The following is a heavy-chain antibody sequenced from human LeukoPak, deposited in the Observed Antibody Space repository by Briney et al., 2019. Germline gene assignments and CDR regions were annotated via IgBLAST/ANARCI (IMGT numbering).Heavy chain of an antibody. V-gene: IGHV4-34*01. D-gene: IGHD3-3*01. CDR3: AIAYWGVVTT. J-gene: IGHJ4*02. Sequence: PSETLSLTCAVHGGSFSGYHWSWIRQPPGKGLEWIGEINHSGSTNYNPSLKSRVTISVDTSKNQFSLKLSSVTAADTAVYYCAIAYWGVVTTWGQGTLVTVSS. CDR1: GGSFSGYH. CDR2: INHSGST.